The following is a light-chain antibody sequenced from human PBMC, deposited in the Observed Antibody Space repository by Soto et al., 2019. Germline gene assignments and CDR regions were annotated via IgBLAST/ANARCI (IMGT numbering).Light chain of an antibody. V-gene: IGKV3-11*01. J-gene: IGKJ5*01. CDR1: QSVSIY. CDR3: QQRSNSPPS. Sequence: EIVLIQSPATLSLSPGERATLSCRASQSVSIYFAWYQQKPGQAPRLLVYDASSRATGIPARFSGSVSGTDFTLTISRLETEDFAVYYCQQRSNSPPSFGQGTLLEIK. CDR2: DAS.